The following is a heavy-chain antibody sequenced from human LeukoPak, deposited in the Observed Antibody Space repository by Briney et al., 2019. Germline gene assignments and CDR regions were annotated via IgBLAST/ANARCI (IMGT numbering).Heavy chain of an antibody. CDR1: GGSISSSSYY. J-gene: IGHJ6*03. CDR2: IYYSGST. V-gene: IGHV4-39*01. CDR3: ARGYYYYYYMDV. Sequence: SETLSLTCTVSGGSISSSSYYWGWIRQPPGKGLEWNGSIYYSGSTYYNPALNSLVTISVDTSKNQFSLKLSSVTAADTAVYYCARGYYYYYYMDVWGKGTTVTVSS.